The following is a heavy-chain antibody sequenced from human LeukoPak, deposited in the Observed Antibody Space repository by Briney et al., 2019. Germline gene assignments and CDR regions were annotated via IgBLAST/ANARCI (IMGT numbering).Heavy chain of an antibody. CDR1: GYTFTSYW. V-gene: IGHV5-51*01. Sequence: GESLKISFKGSGYTFTSYWRSWVRQMPGKGLEWMGIIYPGDSDIRYSPSFQGQVTISVDKSISTSYLQWSSLKASDTAIYYCERAGSAWYMFDYWGQGTLVIVSS. CDR3: ERAGSAWYMFDY. D-gene: IGHD6-19*01. J-gene: IGHJ4*02. CDR2: IYPGDSDI.